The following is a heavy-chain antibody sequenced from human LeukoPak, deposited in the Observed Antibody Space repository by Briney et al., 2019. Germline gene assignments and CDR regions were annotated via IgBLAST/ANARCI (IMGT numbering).Heavy chain of an antibody. CDR2: ISSSGSNI. CDR1: GFIFNGYT. V-gene: IGHV3-21*01. Sequence: PGGSLRLSCEASGFIFNGYTMNWVRQAPGKGLEWVSSISSSGSNIYYADSVKGRFTISRDNSKNTLYLQMNSLRAEDTAVYYCAKDGVYSSGWYSQDYWGQGTLVTVSS. D-gene: IGHD6-19*01. CDR3: AKDGVYSSGWYSQDY. J-gene: IGHJ4*02.